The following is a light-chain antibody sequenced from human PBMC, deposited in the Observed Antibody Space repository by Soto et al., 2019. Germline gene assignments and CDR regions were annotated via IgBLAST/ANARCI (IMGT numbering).Light chain of an antibody. CDR1: SSDIGGSNS. J-gene: IGLJ3*02. CDR3: SSYSSSGTLVV. Sequence: QSALTQPASVSGSPGQTIIMSCTGTSSDIGGSNSVSWYQQHPDKAPKLILFDVSHRPSKIPDRFSGSKSGNTASLTISGLQAEDEADYYCSSYSSSGTLVVFGGGTKLTVL. V-gene: IGLV2-14*01. CDR2: DVS.